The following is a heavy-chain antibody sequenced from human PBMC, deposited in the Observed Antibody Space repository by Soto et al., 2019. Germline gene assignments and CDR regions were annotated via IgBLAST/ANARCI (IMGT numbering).Heavy chain of an antibody. J-gene: IGHJ3*02. CDR3: ARLHSSSWYYAFDI. V-gene: IGHV1-3*01. CDR1: GYTFTGYY. Sequence: ASVKVSCKASGYTFTGYYMHWVRQAPGQRLEWMGWINAGNCNTKYSQKFQGRVTITRDTSASTAYMELSSLRSEDTAVYYCARLHSSSWYYAFDIWGQGTMVTVSS. D-gene: IGHD6-13*01. CDR2: INAGNCNT.